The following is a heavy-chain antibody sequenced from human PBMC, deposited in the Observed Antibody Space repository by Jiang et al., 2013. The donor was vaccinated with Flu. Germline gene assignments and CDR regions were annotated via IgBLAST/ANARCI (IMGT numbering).Heavy chain of an antibody. J-gene: IGHJ4*02. V-gene: IGHV1-3*04. D-gene: IGHD2-2*01. CDR1: GYIFIRYA. CDR3: TRSYQSIGY. CDR2: INIGNGNT. Sequence: EVKEPGASVKVSCKASGYIFIRYAMHWVRQAPGQRPEWMGWINIGNGNTKCSQKFQGRVTFTRDTSASTAYMELSSLRSEDTAVYYCTRSYQSIGYWGQGTLVTVSS.